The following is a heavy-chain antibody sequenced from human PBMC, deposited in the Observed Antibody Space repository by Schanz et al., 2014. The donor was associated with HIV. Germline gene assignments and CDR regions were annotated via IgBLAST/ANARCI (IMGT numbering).Heavy chain of an antibody. J-gene: IGHJ4*02. CDR2: IIPLFGTS. D-gene: IGHD6-6*01. CDR1: GGTFINYA. Sequence: QVQLVQSGAEVKKPGSSVKVFCRASGGTFINYAFSWVRQAPGQGLEWMGGIIPLFGTSNYAQKFQGRATITADESTSTAYMELSSLRSEDTAVYYCARDSPVAAWTLDYWGQGTLVTVSS. V-gene: IGHV1-69*01. CDR3: ARDSPVAAWTLDY.